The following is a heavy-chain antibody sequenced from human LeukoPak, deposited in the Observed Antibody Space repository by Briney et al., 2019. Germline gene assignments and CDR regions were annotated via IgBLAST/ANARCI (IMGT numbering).Heavy chain of an antibody. Sequence: PGGSLRLSCAASTFTFSIYGMHWVRQAPGKGLEWVAFIQYDGTNKYYADSVKGRFTISRDNSRNTLYLQMNSLRAEDTAVYYCARGRTAYSYGTLFDYWGQGTLVTVSS. CDR2: IQYDGTNK. J-gene: IGHJ4*02. D-gene: IGHD5-12*01. CDR3: ARGRTAYSYGTLFDY. CDR1: TFTFSIYG. V-gene: IGHV3-30*02.